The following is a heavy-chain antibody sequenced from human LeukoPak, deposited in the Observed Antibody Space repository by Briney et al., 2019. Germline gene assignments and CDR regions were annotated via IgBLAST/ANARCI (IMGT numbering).Heavy chain of an antibody. Sequence: GGSLRLSCAASGCTFSSYAMSWVRQAPGKGLEWVSAISGSGGSTYYADSVKGRFTISRDNSKNTLYPQMNSLRAEDTAVYYCAKHRYYYDSSGYYDDAFDIWGQGTMVTVSS. J-gene: IGHJ3*02. CDR3: AKHRYYYDSSGYYDDAFDI. CDR2: ISGSGGST. CDR1: GCTFSSYA. V-gene: IGHV3-23*01. D-gene: IGHD3-22*01.